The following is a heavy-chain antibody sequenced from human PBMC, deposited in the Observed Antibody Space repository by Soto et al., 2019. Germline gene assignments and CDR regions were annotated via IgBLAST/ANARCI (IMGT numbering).Heavy chain of an antibody. CDR3: ARGRYGDY. CDR2: ISAHNGNT. Sequence: QVHLVQSGAEVKKPGASVKVSCKGSGYAFTTCGITWVRQAPGQGLEWMGWISAHNGNTNYAQKLQGRVTVTRDTSTSTAYMELWSLRSADTAVYYCARGRYGDYWGQGALVTVSS. D-gene: IGHD1-1*01. V-gene: IGHV1-18*01. J-gene: IGHJ4*02. CDR1: GYAFTTCG.